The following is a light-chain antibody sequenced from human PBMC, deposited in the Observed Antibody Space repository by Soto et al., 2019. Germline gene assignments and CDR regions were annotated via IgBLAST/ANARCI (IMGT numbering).Light chain of an antibody. Sequence: EIMLTQSPGTLSLSPGERATLSCRASQSVSSSVLAWYQPKPGQAPRLLIYGASIRATGIPDRFSCSGSGTDYTLTISRLEPEDFAMDVCQHYGTSLWTFGQGTKVVIK. J-gene: IGKJ1*01. V-gene: IGKV3-20*01. CDR3: QHYGTSLWT. CDR2: GAS. CDR1: QSVSSSV.